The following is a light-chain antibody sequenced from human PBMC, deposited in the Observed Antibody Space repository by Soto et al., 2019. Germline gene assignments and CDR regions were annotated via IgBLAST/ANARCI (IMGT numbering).Light chain of an antibody. Sequence: DIQMTQSPSTLSASLGNRVTITCRASQSSSRWLAWYQQKPGKAPKLLIYKASSLESGVPSRFSGSGSGTEFTITISSLHRDDFATDYCQLYNRDCPGGSFGQGTKREI. CDR2: KAS. CDR3: QLYNRDCPGGS. CDR1: QSSSRW. J-gene: IGKJ2*01. V-gene: IGKV1-5*03.